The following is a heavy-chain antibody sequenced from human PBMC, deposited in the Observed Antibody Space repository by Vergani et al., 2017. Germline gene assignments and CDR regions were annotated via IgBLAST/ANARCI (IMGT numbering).Heavy chain of an antibody. D-gene: IGHD6-13*01. CDR3: ASVREQPSSWYIRGYFQH. CDR1: GFTFSSCS. J-gene: IGHJ1*01. V-gene: IGHV3-48*01. Sequence: EVQLVESGGGLVQPGGSLRLSCAASGFTFSSCSMNWVRQAPGKGLEWVSYISSSSSTIYYADSVKGRFTISRDNAKNSLYLQMNSLRAEDTAVYYCASVREQPSSWYIRGYFQHWGQGTLVTVSS. CDR2: ISSSSSTI.